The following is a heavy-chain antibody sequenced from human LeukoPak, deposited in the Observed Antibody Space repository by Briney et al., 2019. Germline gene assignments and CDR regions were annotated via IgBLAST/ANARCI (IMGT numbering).Heavy chain of an antibody. CDR2: IYYSGST. CDR3: ARARMAGTWFDP. D-gene: IGHD1-1*01. Sequence: SETLSLTCTVPGGSISSGDYYWSWIRQPPGKGLEWIGYIYYSGSTYYNPSLKSRVTISVDTSKNQFSLKLSSVTAADTAVYYCARARMAGTWFDPWGQGTLVTVSS. CDR1: GGSISSGDYY. J-gene: IGHJ5*02. V-gene: IGHV4-30-4*01.